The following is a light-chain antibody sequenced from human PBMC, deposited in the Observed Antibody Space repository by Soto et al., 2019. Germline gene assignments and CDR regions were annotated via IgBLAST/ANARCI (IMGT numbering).Light chain of an antibody. J-gene: IGKJ4*01. CDR3: QQYGSSPLT. CDR1: QSVSSN. CDR2: GAS. Sequence: EIVLTQSPATLSLSPGERATLSCRASQSVSSNLAWYQQKPGQAPRLLIYGASTRATGIPARFSGSGSGTEFTLTISRLEPEDFAVYYCQQYGSSPLTFGGGTKVDIK. V-gene: IGKV3-20*01.